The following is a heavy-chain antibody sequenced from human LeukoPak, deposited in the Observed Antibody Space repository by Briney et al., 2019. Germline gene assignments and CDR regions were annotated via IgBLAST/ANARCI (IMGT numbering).Heavy chain of an antibody. Sequence: GGSLRLSCAASGYVMHWVRQAPGRGLEWVAVISNKYYADSVKGRFTISRDNSKNTLYLQMNSLRAEDTAVYYCAKDRFLATVTDYWGQGTLVTVSS. V-gene: IGHV3-30*18. D-gene: IGHD4-17*01. J-gene: IGHJ4*02. CDR3: AKDRFLATVTDY. CDR2: ISNK. CDR1: GYV.